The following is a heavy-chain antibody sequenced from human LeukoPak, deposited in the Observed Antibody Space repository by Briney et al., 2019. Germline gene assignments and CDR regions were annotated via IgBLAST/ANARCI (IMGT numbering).Heavy chain of an antibody. CDR3: ARRGRDYGGKSYYYYMDV. J-gene: IGHJ6*03. CDR1: GGTFSSYA. CDR2: IIPIFGTA. V-gene: IGHV1-69*01. D-gene: IGHD4-23*01. Sequence: ASVKVSCKASGGTFSSYAISWVRQAPGQGLEWMGGIIPIFGTANYAQKFQGRVTITADESTSTAYTELSSLRSEDTAVYYCARRGRDYGGKSYYYYMDVWGKGTTVTVSS.